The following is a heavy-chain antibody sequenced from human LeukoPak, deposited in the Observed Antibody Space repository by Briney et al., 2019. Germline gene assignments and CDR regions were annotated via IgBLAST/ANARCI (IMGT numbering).Heavy chain of an antibody. V-gene: IGHV3-23*01. CDR1: VFTFSSYA. CDR2: ISGSGGST. D-gene: IGHD6-6*01. J-gene: IGHJ4*02. Sequence: GGSLRLSCAASVFTFSSYAMSWVRQAPGKGLEWVSAISGSGGSTYYADSVKGRFTISRDNSKNTLYLQMNSLRAEDTAVYYCAKDHLYSSSSYFDYWGQGTLVTVSS. CDR3: AKDHLYSSSSYFDY.